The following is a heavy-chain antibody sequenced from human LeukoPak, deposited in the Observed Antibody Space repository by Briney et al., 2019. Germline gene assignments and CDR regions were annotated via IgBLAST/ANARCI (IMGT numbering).Heavy chain of an antibody. V-gene: IGHV3-33*06. CDR3: AKGGYCTNGVCSARHDAFDI. CDR1: GFTFSSYG. J-gene: IGHJ3*02. D-gene: IGHD2-8*01. CDR2: IWYDGSNK. Sequence: PGGSLRLSCAASGFTFSSYGTHWVRQAPGKGLEWVAVIWYDGSNKYYADSVKGRFTISRDNSKNTLYLQMNSLRAEDTAVYYCAKGGYCTNGVCSARHDAFDIWGQGTMVTVSS.